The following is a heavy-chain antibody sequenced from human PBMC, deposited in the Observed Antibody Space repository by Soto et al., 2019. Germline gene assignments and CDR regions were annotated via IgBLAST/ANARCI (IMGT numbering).Heavy chain of an antibody. CDR2: ISGSGTTA. D-gene: IGHD6-19*01. CDR1: GFVFSSYA. Sequence: PGGSLRLSCAASGFVFSSYAMSWVRQAPGKGLEWVSAISGSGTTAYYADSVKGRFIFSRDNPKNTMYLQMNSLRAEDTTVYFCAKTTDGWFSAFDVWGQGTMVTVSS. V-gene: IGHV3-23*01. J-gene: IGHJ3*01. CDR3: AKTTDGWFSAFDV.